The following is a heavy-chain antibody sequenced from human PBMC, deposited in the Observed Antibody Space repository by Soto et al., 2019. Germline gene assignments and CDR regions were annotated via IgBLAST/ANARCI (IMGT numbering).Heavy chain of an antibody. CDR1: GFTFSGYW. CDR2: IKSDGSKT. CDR3: ARETSYGMDV. J-gene: IGHJ6*02. V-gene: IGHV3-74*01. Sequence: LRLSCAASGFTFSGYWMQWVRQAPGKGLVWVSVIKSDGSKTAYADSVKGRFTIFRDNTKNTLYLQMNSLRVEDTAVYYCARETSYGMDVWGQGTTVTVSS.